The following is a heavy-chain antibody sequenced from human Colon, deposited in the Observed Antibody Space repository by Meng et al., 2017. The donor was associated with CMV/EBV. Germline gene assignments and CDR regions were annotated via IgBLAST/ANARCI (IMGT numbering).Heavy chain of an antibody. Sequence: LSLTCAPSGFTFDDYDMNWVCQAPGKGLQWVSNINWSDDSTNYADSVKGRFTMSRDNAKNSLYLQMDSLRAEDTAVYYCARDVAMRTRVVPAAMYWGQGTLVTVSS. D-gene: IGHD2-2*01. CDR2: INWSDDST. CDR1: GFTFDDYD. CDR3: ARDVAMRTRVVPAAMY. J-gene: IGHJ4*02. V-gene: IGHV3-20*04.